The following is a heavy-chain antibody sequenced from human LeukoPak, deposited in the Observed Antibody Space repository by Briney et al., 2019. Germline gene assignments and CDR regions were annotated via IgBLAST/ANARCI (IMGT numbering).Heavy chain of an antibody. J-gene: IGHJ4*02. Sequence: SETLSLTCTVSGGSISSGDYYCSWIRQPPGKGLEWMGYIYYSGSTYYNPSLKSRVTISVDTSKNQYSLKLSSVTAADTAVYYCARHAGGRWLQFGYFDYWGQGTLVTVSS. V-gene: IGHV4-30-4*08. D-gene: IGHD5-24*01. CDR2: IYYSGST. CDR1: GGSISSGDYY. CDR3: ARHAGGRWLQFGYFDY.